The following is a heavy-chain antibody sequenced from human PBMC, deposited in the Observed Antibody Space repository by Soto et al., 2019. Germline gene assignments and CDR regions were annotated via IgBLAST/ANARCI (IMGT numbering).Heavy chain of an antibody. D-gene: IGHD3-10*01. CDR1: GGSISSSSYY. J-gene: IGHJ4*02. V-gene: IGHV4-39*07. CDR3: ANQEGVDLLRGYYFDY. CDR2: IYYSGST. Sequence: SETLSLTCTVSGGSISSSSYYWGWIRQPPGKGLEWIGSIYYSGSTYYNPSLKSRVTISVDTSKNQFSLKLSSVTAADTAVYYCANQEGVDLLRGYYFDYWGQGTLVTVSS.